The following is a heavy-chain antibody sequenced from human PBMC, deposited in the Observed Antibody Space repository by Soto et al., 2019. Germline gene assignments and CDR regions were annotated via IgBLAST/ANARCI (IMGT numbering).Heavy chain of an antibody. CDR1: GFTFSSYG. D-gene: IGHD5-18*01. Sequence: QAQLVESGGGVVQPGRSLRLSCAASGFTFSSYGMHWVRQAPGTGLEWVAVISYDGGLQHYADSVKGRFTISRDNSKSLVLLQMNSLRAEDTAVYYCVSDRGYGHASAPYSWGQGTLVSVSS. J-gene: IGHJ4*02. CDR3: VSDRGYGHASAPYS. V-gene: IGHV3-30*03. CDR2: ISYDGGLQ.